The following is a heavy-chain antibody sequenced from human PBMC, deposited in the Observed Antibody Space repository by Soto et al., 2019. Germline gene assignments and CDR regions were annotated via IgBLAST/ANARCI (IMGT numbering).Heavy chain of an antibody. J-gene: IGHJ4*02. V-gene: IGHV4-34*01. CDR2: INHSGST. Sequence: SETLSLTCAVYGGSFSGYYWSWIRQPPGKGLEWIGEINHSGSTNYNPSLKSRVTISVDTSKNQFSLKLSSVTAEDTALYYCAKNQERELPRVIDFWGQGTLVTVSS. CDR3: AKNQERELPRVIDF. D-gene: IGHD1-7*01. CDR1: GGSFSGYY.